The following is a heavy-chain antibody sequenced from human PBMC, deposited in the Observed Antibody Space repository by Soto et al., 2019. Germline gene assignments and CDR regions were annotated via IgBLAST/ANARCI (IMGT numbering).Heavy chain of an antibody. CDR3: ATWHEREHAYDV. V-gene: IGHV3-53*01. Sequence: DVQLVESGGGLIQPGESLRLSCAASGFTISGKKYVAWVSQAPGKGLEWVSALYDLDGSFYAASVKGRFTTSSDSSKTTVYLRMNDLRPEDTAVYYCATWHEREHAYDVWGQGTTVTVSS. D-gene: IGHD1-1*01. CDR2: LYDLDGS. J-gene: IGHJ3*01. CDR1: GFTISGKKY.